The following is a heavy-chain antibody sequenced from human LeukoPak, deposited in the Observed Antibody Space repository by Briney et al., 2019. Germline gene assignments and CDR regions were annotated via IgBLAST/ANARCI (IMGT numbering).Heavy chain of an antibody. V-gene: IGHV3-30*18. CDR2: ISSDGVSK. CDR3: AKGQNYYDGSGYYSTDY. Sequence: GRSLRLSCAASGFTFSSYGMHWVRQAPGKGLEWVAVISSDGVSKYSADSVKGRFTISRDNSKNTLYLQMNSLRAEDTAVYYCAKGQNYYDGSGYYSTDYWGQGTPVTVSS. D-gene: IGHD3-22*01. J-gene: IGHJ4*02. CDR1: GFTFSSYG.